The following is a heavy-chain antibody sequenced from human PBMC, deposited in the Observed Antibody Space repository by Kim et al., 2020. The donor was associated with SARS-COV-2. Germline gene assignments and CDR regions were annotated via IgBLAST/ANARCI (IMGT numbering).Heavy chain of an antibody. V-gene: IGHV4-34*01. CDR2: INHSGST. D-gene: IGHD6-19*01. CDR1: GGSFSGYY. J-gene: IGHJ4*02. CDR3: ARRYSSGWYVRGFLDY. Sequence: SETLSLTCAVYGGSFSGYYWSWIRQPPGKGLEWIGEINHSGSTNYNPSLKSRVTISVDTSKNQFSLKLSSVTAADTAVYYCARRYSSGWYVRGFLDYWGQGTLVTVSS.